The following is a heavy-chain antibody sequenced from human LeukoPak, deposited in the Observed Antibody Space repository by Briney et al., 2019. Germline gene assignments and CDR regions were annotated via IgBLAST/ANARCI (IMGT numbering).Heavy chain of an antibody. CDR3: TRPYYDSSGYYSPRD. Sequence: GGSLRLSCAASGFTFSGSAMHWVRQASGKGLEWVGRIRSKANSYATAYAASVKGRFTISRDDSKNTAYLQMNSLKTEDTAVYYCTRPYYDSSGYYSPRDWGQGTLVTVSS. J-gene: IGHJ4*02. D-gene: IGHD3-22*01. V-gene: IGHV3-73*01. CDR2: IRSKANSYAT. CDR1: GFTFSGSA.